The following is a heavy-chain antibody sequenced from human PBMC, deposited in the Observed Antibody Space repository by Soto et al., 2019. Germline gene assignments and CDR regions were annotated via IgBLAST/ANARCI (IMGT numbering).Heavy chain of an antibody. CDR3: ARRPHCSGGICYYGLDI. CDR1: GYTCTNSA. J-gene: IGHJ5*02. D-gene: IGHD2-15*01. V-gene: IGHV1-8*01. Sequence: QVQLVQSGAEVKKPGASVKVSCKASGYTCTNSAINWVRHAPGPGLEWMGWMNPDSGHAAYAQKFQGRVTLTTSTSTSKVYMEMRSLGSEDTAVYYCARRPHCSGGICYYGLDIWGQGTLVTVSS. CDR2: MNPDSGHA.